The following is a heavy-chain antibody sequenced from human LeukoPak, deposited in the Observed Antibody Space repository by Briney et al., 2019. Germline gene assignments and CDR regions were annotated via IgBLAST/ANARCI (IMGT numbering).Heavy chain of an antibody. Sequence: GGSLSLSCAASGFTFSTYWMTWVRQAPGKGLEWVANIKQDGSEKYYVDSVKGRFTISRDNAKNSLYLQMNSLRAEDTAVYYCARDLLVDNSGWKKYYYYYYGMDVWGQGTTVTVSS. V-gene: IGHV3-7*04. CDR1: GFTFSTYW. D-gene: IGHD6-19*01. CDR3: ARDLLVDNSGWKKYYYYYYGMDV. J-gene: IGHJ6*02. CDR2: IKQDGSEK.